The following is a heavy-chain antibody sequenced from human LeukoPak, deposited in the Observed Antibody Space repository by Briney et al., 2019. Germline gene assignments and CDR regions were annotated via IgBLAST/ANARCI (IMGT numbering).Heavy chain of an antibody. CDR1: GYTFTSYG. CDR3: ARDYEGACSSDSSRCLHFDY. Sequence: ASVKVSCKASGYTFTSYGISWVRQAPGQGLEWMGWISAYNGNTNYAQKLQGRVTMTTDTSTSTAYMELRSLRVEDTAVYYCARDYEGACSSDSSRCLHFDYWGQGILVTVSS. D-gene: IGHD2-2*01. V-gene: IGHV1-18*04. CDR2: ISAYNGNT. J-gene: IGHJ4*02.